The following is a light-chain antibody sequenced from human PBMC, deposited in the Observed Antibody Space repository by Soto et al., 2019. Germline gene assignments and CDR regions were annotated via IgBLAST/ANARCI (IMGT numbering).Light chain of an antibody. V-gene: IGLV1-44*01. CDR1: SSNIGSNT. Sequence: QSVLTQPPSASGTPGQRVTISCSGSSSNIGSNTVNWYQQLPGTAPKLLIYSSNQRPSGVPDRFSGSKSGTSASLAISGLQSEDEADYYCAAWDDSLNGPVFGTGTSSPS. CDR2: SSN. J-gene: IGLJ1*01. CDR3: AAWDDSLNGPV.